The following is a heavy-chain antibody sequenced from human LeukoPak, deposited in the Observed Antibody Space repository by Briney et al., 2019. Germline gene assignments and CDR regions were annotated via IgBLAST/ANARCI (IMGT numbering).Heavy chain of an antibody. CDR2: IYISGST. V-gene: IGHV4-4*07. CDR1: GVSISSYY. D-gene: IGHD3-22*01. J-gene: IGHJ4*02. Sequence: SETLSLTCTVSGVSISSYYWSWIRQPAGKGLEWIGRIYISGSTNYNPSLKSRVTMSVDTSKNQFSLKLSSVTAADTAVYYCARGRRGRDYTYYYDSSGSGLRYWGQGTLVTVSS. CDR3: ARGRRGRDYTYYYDSSGSGLRY.